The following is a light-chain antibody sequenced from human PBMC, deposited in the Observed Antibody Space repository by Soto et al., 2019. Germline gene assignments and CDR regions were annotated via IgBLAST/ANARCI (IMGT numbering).Light chain of an antibody. CDR3: QTWGSGIHVV. V-gene: IGLV4-69*01. Sequence: QSVLTQSPSASASLGASVKLTCTLSSGHSSYAIAWHQQQPEKGPRYLMRLNSDGSHSKGDGIPDRFSGSSSGAERYLTISSRQSADEAAYYCQTWGSGIHVVFGGGTKLTVL. CDR1: SGHSSYA. CDR2: LNSDGSH. J-gene: IGLJ2*01.